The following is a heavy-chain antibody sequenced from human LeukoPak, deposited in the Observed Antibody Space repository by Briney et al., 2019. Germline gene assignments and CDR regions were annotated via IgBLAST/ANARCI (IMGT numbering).Heavy chain of an antibody. CDR1: GGSISSGDYY. D-gene: IGHD3-10*01. V-gene: IGHV4-30-4*01. J-gene: IGHJ5*02. Sequence: SQTLSLTCTVSGGSISSGDYYWSWIRQPPGKGLEWIGYIYYSGSTYYNPSLKSRVTISVDTSKNQFSLKLSSVTAADTAVYYCARDTAFLYYGSGSHLGWFDPWGQGTLVTVSS. CDR2: IYYSGST. CDR3: ARDTAFLYYGSGSHLGWFDP.